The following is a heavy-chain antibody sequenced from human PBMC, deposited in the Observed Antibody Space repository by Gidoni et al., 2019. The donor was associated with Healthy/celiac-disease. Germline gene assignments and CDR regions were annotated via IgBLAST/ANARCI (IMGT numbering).Heavy chain of an antibody. CDR3: ARDWGYCSGGSCYHYYYGMDV. V-gene: IGHV4-31*03. D-gene: IGHD2-15*01. CDR2: IYYSGST. CDR1: GCSISSGGSY. Sequence: QVQLQESGPGLVKPSQTLSLTCTFSGCSISSGGSYWSWIRQHPGKGLEWIGYIYYSGSTYYNPSLKSRVTISVDTSKNQFSLKLSSVTAADTAVYYCARDWGYCSGGSCYHYYYGMDVWGQGTTVTVSS. J-gene: IGHJ6*02.